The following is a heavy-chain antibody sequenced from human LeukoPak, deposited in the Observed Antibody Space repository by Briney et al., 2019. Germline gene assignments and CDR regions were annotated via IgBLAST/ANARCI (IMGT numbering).Heavy chain of an antibody. D-gene: IGHD2-2*02. V-gene: IGHV1-69*05. CDR2: IIPIFGTA. Sequence: SVKVSCKASGGTFSSYAISWVRPAPGQGLEWMGGIIPIFGTANYAQKFQGRVTITTDESTSTAYMELSSLRSEDTAVYYCARNPLVVPAAIWYNEFDPWGQGTLVTVSS. CDR1: GGTFSSYA. CDR3: ARNPLVVPAAIWYNEFDP. J-gene: IGHJ5*02.